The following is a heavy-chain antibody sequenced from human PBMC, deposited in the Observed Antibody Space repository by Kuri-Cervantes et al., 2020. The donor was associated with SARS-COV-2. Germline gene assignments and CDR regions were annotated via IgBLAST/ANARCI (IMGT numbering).Heavy chain of an antibody. V-gene: IGHV4-59*12. D-gene: IGHD1-26*01. Sequence: SETLSLTCTVSGGSISSYYWNWIRQPPGKGLEWLGFVNDSGATNYSPSLKSRITMSVDTSKNHFSLKLTSVTAADTALYYCARERSGTYGYYYSGMDVWGQGTMVTVSS. CDR2: VNDSGAT. J-gene: IGHJ6*02. CDR3: ARERSGTYGYYYSGMDV. CDR1: GGSISSYY.